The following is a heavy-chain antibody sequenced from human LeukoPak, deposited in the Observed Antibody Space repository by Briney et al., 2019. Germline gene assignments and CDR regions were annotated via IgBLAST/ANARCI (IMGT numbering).Heavy chain of an antibody. Sequence: GGSLRLSCVASGFSFTTYWMTWVRQAPGKGLEWVANIAGDESQKKYMDSVKGRLTISRDDSKNTLYLQMNGLRAEDSALYYCARDMFRGVPDYYDYWGQGTLVTVSS. D-gene: IGHD3-10*01. CDR3: ARDMFRGVPDYYDY. J-gene: IGHJ4*02. V-gene: IGHV3-7*01. CDR1: GFSFTTYW. CDR2: IAGDESQK.